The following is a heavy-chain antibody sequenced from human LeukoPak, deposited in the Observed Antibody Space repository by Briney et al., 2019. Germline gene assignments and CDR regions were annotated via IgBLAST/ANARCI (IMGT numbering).Heavy chain of an antibody. Sequence: GASVKVSCKASGYTFTSYGISWVRQAPGQGLEWMGWMNPNSGNTGYAQKFQGRVTMTRNTSISTAYMELSSLRSEDTAVYYCASYSGYDWGGYWGQGTLVTVSS. CDR1: GYTFTSYG. J-gene: IGHJ4*02. CDR2: MNPNSGNT. CDR3: ASYSGYDWGGY. D-gene: IGHD5-12*01. V-gene: IGHV1-8*02.